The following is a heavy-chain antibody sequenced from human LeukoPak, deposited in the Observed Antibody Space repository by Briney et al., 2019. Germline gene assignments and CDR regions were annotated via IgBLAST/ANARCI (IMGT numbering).Heavy chain of an antibody. CDR1: GGSIRNYY. CDR2: IYYSGST. CDR3: ARNKGSDDFWSGYRYNWFDP. J-gene: IGHJ5*02. D-gene: IGHD3-3*01. V-gene: IGHV4-59*08. Sequence: SETLSLTCTVSGGSIRNYYWSWLRQPPGKGLEWIGYIYYSGSTNYNPSLKSRVTISVDTSKNQFSLKLSSVTAADTAVYYCARNKGSDDFWSGYRYNWFDPWGQGTLVTVSS.